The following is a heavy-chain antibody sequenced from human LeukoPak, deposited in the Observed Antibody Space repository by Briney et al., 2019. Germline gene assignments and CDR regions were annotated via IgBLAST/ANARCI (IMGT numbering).Heavy chain of an antibody. CDR3: ARGSGVQVWSSLDY. J-gene: IGHJ4*02. CDR1: GFTVSTNY. CDR2: ISSSGSYI. V-gene: IGHV3-21*01. Sequence: GGSLRLSCAASGFTVSTNYMNWVRQAPGKGLEWASSISSSGSYIYYADSVKGRFTVSRDTAKNFLYLQMDSLRAEDTAVYYCARGSGVQVWSSLDYWGQGTLVTVSS. D-gene: IGHD5-18*01.